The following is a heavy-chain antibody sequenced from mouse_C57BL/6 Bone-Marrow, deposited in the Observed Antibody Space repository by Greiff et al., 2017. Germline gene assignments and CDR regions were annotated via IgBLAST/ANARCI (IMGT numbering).Heavy chain of an antibody. CDR1: GFTFSDYG. Sequence: EVQVVESGGGLVKPGGSLKLSCAASGFTFSDYGMHWVRQAPEKGLEWVAYISSGSSTIYYADTVKGRFTITRENSKNTLFLKMTSLRSKDTAMYYCARDPYYGSSLYAMDYWGQGTSVTVSS. J-gene: IGHJ4*01. V-gene: IGHV5-17*01. CDR3: ARDPYYGSSLYAMDY. CDR2: ISSGSSTI. D-gene: IGHD1-1*01.